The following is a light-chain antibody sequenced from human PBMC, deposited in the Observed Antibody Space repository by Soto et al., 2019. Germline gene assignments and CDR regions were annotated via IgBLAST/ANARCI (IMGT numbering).Light chain of an antibody. CDR3: SSYTNINTRPCV. V-gene: IGLV2-14*01. J-gene: IGLJ1*01. CDR2: EVT. CDR1: SGDIGSYNR. Sequence: QSVLTQPASVSGSPGQSITISCTGTSGDIGSYNRVSWYQQHPGKAPKLIIYEVTDRPSGVSNRFSGSKSGNTASLTISGLQAEDEAEYYCSSYTNINTRPCVFGTGTQVPVL.